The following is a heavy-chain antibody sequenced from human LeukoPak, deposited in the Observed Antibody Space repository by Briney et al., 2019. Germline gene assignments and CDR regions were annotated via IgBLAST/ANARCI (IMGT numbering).Heavy chain of an antibody. V-gene: IGHV3-21*01. CDR3: ARDPPLGSCSTISCPHLDY. Sequence: GGSLRLSCAASGFTFSRYSMNWVRQAPGKGLEWVPSISSSSSFIYYADSVKGRFTISRDNAKNSLYLQMNSLRAGDTAVYYCARDPPLGSCSTISCPHLDYWGQGTLVTVSS. D-gene: IGHD2-2*01. CDR2: ISSSSSFI. CDR1: GFTFSRYS. J-gene: IGHJ4*02.